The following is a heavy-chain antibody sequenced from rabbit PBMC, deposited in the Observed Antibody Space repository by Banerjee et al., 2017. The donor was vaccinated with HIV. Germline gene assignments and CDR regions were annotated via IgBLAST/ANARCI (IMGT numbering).Heavy chain of an antibody. V-gene: IGHV1S47*01. CDR3: VRSYGRGTYGYAGFKL. J-gene: IGHJ4*01. CDR2: ISTGDGTT. CDR1: GFDFSSYW. D-gene: IGHD6-1*01. Sequence: QEQLKETGGGLVQPGGSLTLSCKGSGFDFSSYWMSWVRQAPGKGLEWIGDISTGDGTTLYASWVNGRFTISSHNAQNTLYLQLTSLTAADTATYFCVRSYGRGTYGYAGFKLWGPGTLVTVS.